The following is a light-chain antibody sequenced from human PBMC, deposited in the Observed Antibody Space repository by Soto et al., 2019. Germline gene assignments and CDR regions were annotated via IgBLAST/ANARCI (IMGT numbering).Light chain of an antibody. CDR1: QASDSF. CDR3: QQLNAFPLT. V-gene: IGKV1-9*01. J-gene: IGKJ4*01. CDR2: AAS. Sequence: IQLTQSPASLSASVGDRVTITCRASQASDSFLVWYQQKPGKAPKLLIYAASTLQSGVPSRFSGSGSGTDFTLTISSLQPEDFATYYCQQLNAFPLTFGGGTKVDIK.